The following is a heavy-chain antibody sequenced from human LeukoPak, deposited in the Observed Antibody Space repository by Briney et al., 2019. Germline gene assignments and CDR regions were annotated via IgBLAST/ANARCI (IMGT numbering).Heavy chain of an antibody. CDR3: ALYSSSRNPFDY. CDR2: IIPIFGTA. CDR1: GGTFSSYA. Sequence: SVKVSCKASGGTFSSYAISWVRQAPGQGLEWMGGIIPIFGTANYAQKFQGRVTITTDESTSTAYMELSSLRSEDTAVYYCALYSSSRNPFDYWGQGTLVTVSS. J-gene: IGHJ4*02. D-gene: IGHD6-6*01. V-gene: IGHV1-69*05.